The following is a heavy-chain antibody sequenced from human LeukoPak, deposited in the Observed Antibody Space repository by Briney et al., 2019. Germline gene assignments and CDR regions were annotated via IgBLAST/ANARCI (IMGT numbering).Heavy chain of an antibody. CDR3: ASSPGGSIAAAGKYYFDY. D-gene: IGHD6-13*01. CDR1: GGTFSSYA. CDR2: IIPIFGTA. V-gene: IGHV1-69*05. J-gene: IGHJ4*02. Sequence: GASVKVSCKASGGTFSSYAISWVRQAPGQGLEWMGGIIPIFGTANYAQKFQGRVTITTDESTSTAYMELSSLRSEGTAVYYCASSPGGSIAAAGKYYFDYWGQGTLVTVSS.